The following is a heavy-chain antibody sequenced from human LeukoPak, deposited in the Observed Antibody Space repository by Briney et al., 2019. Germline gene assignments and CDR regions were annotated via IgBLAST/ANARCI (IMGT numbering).Heavy chain of an antibody. CDR1: GGSISSYY. V-gene: IGHV4-59*01. D-gene: IGHD3-22*01. Sequence: PSGTLSLTCTVSGGSISSYYWSWIRQPPGKGLEWIGYIYYSGSTNYNPSLKSRATISVDTSKNQFSLKLSSVTAADTAVYYCARVVYYYDSSGYYPYYYFDYWGQGTLVTVSS. CDR2: IYYSGST. CDR3: ARVVYYYDSSGYYPYYYFDY. J-gene: IGHJ4*02.